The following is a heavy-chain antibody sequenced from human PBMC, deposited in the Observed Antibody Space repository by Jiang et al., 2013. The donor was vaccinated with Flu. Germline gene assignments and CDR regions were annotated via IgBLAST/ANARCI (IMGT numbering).Heavy chain of an antibody. J-gene: IGHJ2*01. D-gene: IGHD3-22*01. CDR2: ISYDGSNK. CDR1: GFTFSSYA. Sequence: GRSLRLSCAASGFTFSSYAMHWVRQAPGKGLEWVAVISYDGSNKYYADSVKGRFTISRDNSKNTLYLQMNSLRAEDTAVYYCARDYYYYDSSGYSHWYFDLWGRGTLVIVSS. V-gene: IGHV3-30-3*01. CDR3: ARDYYYYDSSGYSHWYFDL.